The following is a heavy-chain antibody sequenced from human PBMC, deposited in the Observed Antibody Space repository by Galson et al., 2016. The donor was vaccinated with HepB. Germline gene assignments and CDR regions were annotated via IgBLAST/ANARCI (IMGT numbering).Heavy chain of an antibody. V-gene: IGHV4-34*01. CDR2: INHSGST. CDR1: GGTFNDYY. J-gene: IGHJ4*02. CDR3: ARGTRYNWNYLYY. D-gene: IGHD1-20*01. Sequence: SETLSLTCTIYGGTFNDYYWNWIRQPPGKGLEWIGEINHSGSTNYNPSLKSRVTISFDTSMTHLSLNLTSVTAADTAVYFCARGTRYNWNYLYYWGPGSLVTVSS.